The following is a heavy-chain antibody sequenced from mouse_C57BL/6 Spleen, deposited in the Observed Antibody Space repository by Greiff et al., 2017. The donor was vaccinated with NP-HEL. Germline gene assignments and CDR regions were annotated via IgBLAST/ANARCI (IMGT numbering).Heavy chain of an antibody. D-gene: IGHD1-1*01. J-gene: IGHJ3*01. CDR3: AREYYYGLFAY. Sequence: DVKLVESGGGLVKPGGSLKLSCAASGFTFSDYGMHWVRQAPEKGLEWVAYISSGSSTIYYADTVKGRFTISRDNAKNTLFLQMTSLRSEDTAMYYCAREYYYGLFAYWGQGTLVTVSA. CDR1: GFTFSDYG. CDR2: ISSGSSTI. V-gene: IGHV5-17*01.